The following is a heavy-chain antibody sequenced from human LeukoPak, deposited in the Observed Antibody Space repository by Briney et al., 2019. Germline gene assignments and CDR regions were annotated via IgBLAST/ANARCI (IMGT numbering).Heavy chain of an antibody. CDR2: TYYRSKWYN. CDR1: GDSVSTNSVA. Sequence: TSQTLSITCAISGDSVSTNSVAWNWIRQSPSRGLEWLGRTYYRSKWYNDYAVSVKSRITINPDTSKNQISLQLKSVTPEDTAVYYCARELDGYNSKPLDYWGQGTLVTVSS. D-gene: IGHD5-24*01. J-gene: IGHJ4*02. V-gene: IGHV6-1*01. CDR3: ARELDGYNSKPLDY.